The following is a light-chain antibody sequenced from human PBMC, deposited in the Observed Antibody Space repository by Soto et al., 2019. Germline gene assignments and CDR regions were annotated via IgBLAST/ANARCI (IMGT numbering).Light chain of an antibody. CDR1: QRVSSRY. CDR3: QQYGSSPIT. CDR2: GAS. V-gene: IGKV3-20*01. J-gene: IGKJ5*01. Sequence: EIVLTQSPGTLSLSPEEKTTISCRASQRVSSRYLAWYKQKPCQAPRLLIYGASSRATGIPDRFSGSGSGTDFTLSFSRLEPEDFAVYFCQQYGSSPITFGQGTRLEIK.